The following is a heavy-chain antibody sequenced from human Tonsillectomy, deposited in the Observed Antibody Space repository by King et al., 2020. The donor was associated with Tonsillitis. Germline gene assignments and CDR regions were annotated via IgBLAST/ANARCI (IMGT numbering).Heavy chain of an antibody. CDR2: INGRSTYK. CDR1: GFSFSGYS. V-gene: IGHV3-21*01. Sequence: QLVQSGGGLVKPGGSLRLSCAASGFSFSGYSMNWVRQAPGKGLEWVSSINGRSTYKYYSDSMKGRFTISRDNAKNSLYLQINTLRAEDTAVYYCAREAFRYDILTGFYGMDVWGQGTTVTVS. D-gene: IGHD3-9*01. CDR3: AREAFRYDILTGFYGMDV. J-gene: IGHJ6*02.